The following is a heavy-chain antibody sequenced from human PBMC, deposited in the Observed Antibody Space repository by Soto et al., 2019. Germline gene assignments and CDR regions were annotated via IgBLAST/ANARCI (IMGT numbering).Heavy chain of an antibody. CDR3: ARGRSNDFVSSPPPMFDP. CDR1: GFNFETHG. Sequence: PGGSRRLSCVASGFNFETHGMHGGRQVTGKGLEWVAGIGTLFDRFYPDSVKGRFTISRENAKTSVFLQMNKLRTGDTGIYYCARGRSNDFVSSPPPMFDPRGQGTLVTVSS. V-gene: IGHV3-13*01. CDR2: IGTLFDR. D-gene: IGHD1-1*01. J-gene: IGHJ5*02.